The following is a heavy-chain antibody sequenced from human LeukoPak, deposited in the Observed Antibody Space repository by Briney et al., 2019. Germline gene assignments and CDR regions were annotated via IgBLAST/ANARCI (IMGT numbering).Heavy chain of an antibody. CDR2: INPNSGGT. V-gene: IGHV1-2*02. CDR1: GYTFTGYY. J-gene: IGHJ5*02. Sequence: ASVKVSCRASGYTFTGYYMHWVRQAPGQGLEWMGWINPNSGGTNYAQKFQGRVTMTRDTSISTAYMELSRLRSDDTAVYYCARDRGVVVPAAMPCWFDPWGQGTLVTVSS. D-gene: IGHD2-2*01. CDR3: ARDRGVVVPAAMPCWFDP.